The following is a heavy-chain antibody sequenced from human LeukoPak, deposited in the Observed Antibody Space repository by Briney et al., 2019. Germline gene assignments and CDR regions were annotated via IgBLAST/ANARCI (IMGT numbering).Heavy chain of an antibody. D-gene: IGHD3-10*01. CDR2: LHYSGST. CDR1: GGSISSYY. Sequence: SETLCLTCTVSGGSISSYYWSWIRQPPGKGLEWIGWLHYSGSTNYNPSLKSRVTISVDTSKNQFSLKLSSVTAADTAVYYCARHGVDYFGSGSFPTPFDYWGQGTLVTVSS. V-gene: IGHV4-59*08. CDR3: ARHGVDYFGSGSFPTPFDY. J-gene: IGHJ4*02.